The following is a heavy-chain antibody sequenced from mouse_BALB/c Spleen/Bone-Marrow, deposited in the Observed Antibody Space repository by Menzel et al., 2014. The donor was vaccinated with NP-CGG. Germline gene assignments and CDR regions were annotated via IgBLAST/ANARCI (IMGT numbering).Heavy chain of an antibody. CDR1: GFNIKDTY. D-gene: IGHD1-1*01. V-gene: IGHV14-3*02. J-gene: IGHJ3*01. Sequence: LVESGAELVKPGASVKLSCTASGFNIKDTYMHWVKQRPEQGLEWIGRIDPANGNTKYDPKFQGKATITADTSSNTASLQLSSLTSEDTAVYYCAPDCYGSSSFAYRGQGTLVAVSA. CDR3: APDCYGSSSFAY. CDR2: IDPANGNT.